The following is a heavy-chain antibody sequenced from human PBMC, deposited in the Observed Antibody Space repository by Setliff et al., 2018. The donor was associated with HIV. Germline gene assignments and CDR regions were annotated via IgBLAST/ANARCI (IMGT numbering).Heavy chain of an antibody. J-gene: IGHJ3*02. CDR2: ISAYNGDT. CDR3: ARRGVFDAFDI. D-gene: IGHD6-13*01. Sequence: ASVKVSCKASGYTFTGYAISWVRQAPGQGLEWLGWISAYNGDTNCAQKVQGRVSMTIDTSTSTAYMELRSLRSDDMAVYYCARRGVFDAFDIWGQGTMVTVSS. CDR1: GYTFTGYA. V-gene: IGHV1-18*03.